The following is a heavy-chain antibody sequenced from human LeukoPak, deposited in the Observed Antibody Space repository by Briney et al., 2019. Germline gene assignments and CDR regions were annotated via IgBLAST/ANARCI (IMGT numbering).Heavy chain of an antibody. J-gene: IGHJ6*02. D-gene: IGHD4-17*01. Sequence: GGSLRLSCAASGFTFSSYWMSWVRQAPGKGLEWVANIKQDGSEKYYVDSVKGRFTISRDNAKNSLYLQMNSLRAEDTAVDYCARDTTTVTHYYYYGMDVWGQGTTVTVSS. V-gene: IGHV3-7*01. CDR2: IKQDGSEK. CDR3: ARDTTTVTHYYYYGMDV. CDR1: GFTFSSYW.